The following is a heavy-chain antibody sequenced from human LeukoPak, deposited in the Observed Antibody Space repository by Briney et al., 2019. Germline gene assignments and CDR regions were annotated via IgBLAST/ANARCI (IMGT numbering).Heavy chain of an antibody. D-gene: IGHD3-22*01. CDR1: GFTFSTYG. CDR3: AKDLVSYDSSYYFDY. Sequence: NPGGSLRLSCAASGFTFSTYGMNWVRQAPGKGLEWVANIKHDGSEKYYVDSVKGRFTISRDNSKNTLYLQMNSLRAEDTAVYYCAKDLVSYDSSYYFDYWGQGTLVTVSS. CDR2: IKHDGSEK. V-gene: IGHV3-7*03. J-gene: IGHJ4*02.